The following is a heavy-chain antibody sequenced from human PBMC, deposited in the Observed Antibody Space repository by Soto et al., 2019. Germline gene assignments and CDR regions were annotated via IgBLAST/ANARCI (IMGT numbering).Heavy chain of an antibody. CDR3: ARSHSSSSDFDY. Sequence: SVKVSCKASGGTFSSYAISWVRQAPGQGLEWMGGIIPIFGTANYAQKFQGRVTITADKSTSTAYMELSSLRSEDTAVYYGARSHSSSSDFDYWGQGTLVTVSS. J-gene: IGHJ4*02. CDR1: GGTFSSYA. D-gene: IGHD6-6*01. V-gene: IGHV1-69*06. CDR2: IIPIFGTA.